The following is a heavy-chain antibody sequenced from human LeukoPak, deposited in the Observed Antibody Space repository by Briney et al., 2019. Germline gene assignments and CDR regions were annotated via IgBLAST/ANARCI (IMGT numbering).Heavy chain of an antibody. D-gene: IGHD6-13*01. CDR1: GFTFSNYW. Sequence: GGSLRLSCAASGFTFSNYWMHWVRQAPGKGLVWVSRINGDESSISYADSVKGRFTISRDNAKNTLYLQMNSLRAEDTALYYCVRDLSSSWYYFDYWGQGTLGTVSS. V-gene: IGHV3-74*01. CDR3: VRDLSSSWYYFDY. CDR2: INGDESSI. J-gene: IGHJ4*02.